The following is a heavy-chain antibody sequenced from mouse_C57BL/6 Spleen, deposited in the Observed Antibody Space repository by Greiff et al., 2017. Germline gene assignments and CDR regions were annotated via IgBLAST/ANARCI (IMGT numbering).Heavy chain of an antibody. Sequence: VQLQQPGAELVKPGASVKLSCKASGYTFTSYWMQWVKQRPGQGLEWIGEIDPSDSYTNSNQKFKGKATLTVDTSSSTAYMQLSSLTSEDSAVYYCARRIWDYWGQGTTLTVSS. CDR2: IDPSDSYT. J-gene: IGHJ2*01. V-gene: IGHV1-50*01. CDR3: ARRIWDY. CDR1: GYTFTSYW.